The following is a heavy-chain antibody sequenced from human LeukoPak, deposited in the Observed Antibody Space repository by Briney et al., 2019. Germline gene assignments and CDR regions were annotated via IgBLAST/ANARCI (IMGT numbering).Heavy chain of an antibody. V-gene: IGHV1-69*13. D-gene: IGHD6-13*01. CDR1: GGTFSSYA. J-gene: IGHJ6*02. CDR3: ARGQQLVGNYYYYGMDV. CDR2: IIPIFGTL. Sequence: AVKVSCKASGGTFSSYAISWVRQAPGQGLEWRGGIIPIFGTLHYAQTFQGRVTITADESTNTAYMELTSLRSDDTALYYCARGQQLVGNYYYYGMDVWGQGTTVTVYS.